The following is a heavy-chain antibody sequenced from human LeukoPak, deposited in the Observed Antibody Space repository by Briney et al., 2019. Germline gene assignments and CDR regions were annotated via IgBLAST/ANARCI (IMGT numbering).Heavy chain of an antibody. D-gene: IGHD3-22*01. CDR1: GFSFSDHY. Sequence: PGGSLRLSCGASGFSFSDHYMDWVRQAPGKGLEWVGRSRNKGNSYSTEYAASVKGRFTISRDESKNSVYLQMNSLKTEDTAVYYCARDVGDSSDYTFGYWGQGTLVTVSS. J-gene: IGHJ4*02. CDR2: SRNKGNSYST. CDR3: ARDVGDSSDYTFGY. V-gene: IGHV3-72*01.